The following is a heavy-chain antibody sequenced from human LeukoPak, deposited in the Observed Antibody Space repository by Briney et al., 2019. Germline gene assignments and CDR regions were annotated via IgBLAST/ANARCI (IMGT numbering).Heavy chain of an antibody. D-gene: IGHD7-27*01. CDR1: GFTFSSYS. Sequence: PGGSLRLSCAASGFTFSSYSMNWVRQAPGKGLEWVANIKQDGSEKYYVDSVKGRFTISRDNAKNSLYLQMNSLRAEDTAVYYCARDHWAGDIWGQGTMVTVSS. J-gene: IGHJ3*02. V-gene: IGHV3-7*03. CDR3: ARDHWAGDI. CDR2: IKQDGSEK.